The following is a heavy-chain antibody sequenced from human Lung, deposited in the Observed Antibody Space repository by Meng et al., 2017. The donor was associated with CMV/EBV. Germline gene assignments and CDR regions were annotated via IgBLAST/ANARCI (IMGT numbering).Heavy chain of an antibody. Sequence: PCAAPGFTLSSYWMSWVRQAPGKGLEWVAKIKQDGSEKYLVDSVKGRFTISGDNAKNTLYLQMNSLRAEDTAVYYCARDSASVGSGYYYYYGMDVXGQGXTVTVSS. J-gene: IGHJ6*02. CDR1: GFTLSSYW. D-gene: IGHD2-15*01. V-gene: IGHV3-7*01. CDR2: IKQDGSEK. CDR3: ARDSASVGSGYYYYYGMDV.